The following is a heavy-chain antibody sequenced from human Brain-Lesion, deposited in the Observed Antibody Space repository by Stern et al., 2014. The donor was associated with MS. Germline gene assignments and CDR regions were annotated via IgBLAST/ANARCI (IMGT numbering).Heavy chain of an antibody. D-gene: IGHD1-1*01. CDR1: GFSFSRNY. Sequence: EDQLVESGGGLIQPGGSLRLSCAASGFSFSRNYMSWVRQAPGKGLEWVSSIYSVGSTHYADSVQGRLAISRDNSKNTLFLQMNSLRVEDTAVYYCARLVNHATHFDYWGQGTLVTVSS. CDR3: ARLVNHATHFDY. V-gene: IGHV3-53*01. J-gene: IGHJ4*02. CDR2: IYSVGST.